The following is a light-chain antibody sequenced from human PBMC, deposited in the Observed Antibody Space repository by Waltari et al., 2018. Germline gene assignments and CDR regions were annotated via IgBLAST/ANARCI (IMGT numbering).Light chain of an antibody. V-gene: IGLV1-51*01. CDR3: ATWDNSLYEVV. CDR2: DNN. CDR1: ISQIGNYH. Sequence: QSALTQPPSVSPAPGQKVPISCSGIISQIGNYHVSWYHQPPGAAPKLLIYDNNKRPSGIPDRFSASKSGTSATLGITGLQIGDEADYYCATWDNSLYEVVFGGGTKLTVL. J-gene: IGLJ2*01.